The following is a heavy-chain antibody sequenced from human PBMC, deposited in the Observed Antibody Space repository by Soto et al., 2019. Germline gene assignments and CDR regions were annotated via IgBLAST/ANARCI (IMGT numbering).Heavy chain of an antibody. J-gene: IGHJ4*02. Sequence: GGSLRLSCAASGFTFSSYAMSWVRQAPGKGLEWVSAISGSGGSTYYADSVKGRFTISRGNSKNTLYLQMNSLRAEDTAVYYCAATIGYSSGWYGLGFDYWGPGTLVTVST. CDR2: ISGSGGST. CDR3: AATIGYSSGWYGLGFDY. CDR1: GFTFSSYA. D-gene: IGHD6-19*01. V-gene: IGHV3-23*01.